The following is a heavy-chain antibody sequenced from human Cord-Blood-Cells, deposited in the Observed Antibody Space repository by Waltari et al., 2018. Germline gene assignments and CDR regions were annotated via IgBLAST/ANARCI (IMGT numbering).Heavy chain of an antibody. CDR3: ARDRMVYAHNWFDP. D-gene: IGHD2-8*01. CDR1: GGTFSSYA. Sequence: QVKLVQSGAEVKKPGSSVKVSCKASGGTFSSYAISWVRQAPGQGLEWMGVIIPIFGTANYAQKFQGGVTITADESTSTAYMELSSLRSEDTAVYYCARDRMVYAHNWFDPWGQGTLVTVSS. V-gene: IGHV1-69*01. CDR2: IIPIFGTA. J-gene: IGHJ5*02.